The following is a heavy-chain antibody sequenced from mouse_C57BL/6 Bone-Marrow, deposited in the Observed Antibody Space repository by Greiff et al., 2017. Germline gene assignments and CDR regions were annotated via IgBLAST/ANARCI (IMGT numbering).Heavy chain of an antibody. CDR3: TILLPAAY. CDR1: GYTFTDYE. J-gene: IGHJ3*01. D-gene: IGHD2-10*01. CDR2: IDPETGGT. V-gene: IGHV1-15*01. Sequence: QVQLKQSGAELVRPGASVTLSCKASGYTFTDYEMHWVKQTPVHGLEWIGAIDPETGGTAYNQKFKGKAILTADKSSSTAYMELRSLTSEDSAVYYCTILLPAAYWGQGTLVTVSA.